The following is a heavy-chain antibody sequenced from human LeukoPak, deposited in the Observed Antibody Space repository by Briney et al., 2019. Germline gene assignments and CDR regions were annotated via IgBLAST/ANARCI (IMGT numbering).Heavy chain of an antibody. J-gene: IGHJ3*02. V-gene: IGHV3-21*01. CDR2: ISTSSDYI. Sequence: GGSLRLSCAASGFTFRSYSMNWVRQAPGKGLEWVSSISTSSDYIYSADSVKGRFNISRDNAKNSLSLQMNSLRAEDTAVYYCARSLTYYYDSSGFPQRAFDIWGQGTMVTVSS. CDR1: GFTFRSYS. D-gene: IGHD3-22*01. CDR3: ARSLTYYYDSSGFPQRAFDI.